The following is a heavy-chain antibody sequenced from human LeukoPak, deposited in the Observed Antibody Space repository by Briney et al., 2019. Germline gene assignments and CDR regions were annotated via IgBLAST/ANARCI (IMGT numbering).Heavy chain of an antibody. Sequence: GGSLRLSCAASGFTSSSYSMNWVRQAPGKGREWVSYIGISSSTIDYADSVKGRFTISRDNAKNSLYLQMNSLRAEDTAVYYCARDSGYAFDIWGQGTMVTVSS. V-gene: IGHV3-48*01. J-gene: IGHJ3*02. CDR3: ARDSGYAFDI. CDR2: IGISSSTI. D-gene: IGHD1-26*01. CDR1: GFTSSSYS.